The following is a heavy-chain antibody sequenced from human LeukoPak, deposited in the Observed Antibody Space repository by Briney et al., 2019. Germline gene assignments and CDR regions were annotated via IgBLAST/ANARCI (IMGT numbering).Heavy chain of an antibody. J-gene: IGHJ4*02. Sequence: GGSLRLSCAASGFTFSSFWMHWVRRAPGKGLVWVSRINTDGSSTSYADSVKGRFTVSRDNAKNTLYLQMNNLRAEDTAVYYCARSRKNSYGYFDYWGQGTLVTVSS. CDR3: ARSRKNSYGYFDY. V-gene: IGHV3-74*01. CDR2: INTDGSST. D-gene: IGHD5-18*01. CDR1: GFTFSSFW.